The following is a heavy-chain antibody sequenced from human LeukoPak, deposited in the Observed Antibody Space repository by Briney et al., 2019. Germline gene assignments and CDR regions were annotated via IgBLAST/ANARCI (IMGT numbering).Heavy chain of an antibody. J-gene: IGHJ6*03. CDR2: INPNSGGT. V-gene: IGHV1-2*06. D-gene: IGHD2-21*01. CDR3: ARKGYGGANMDV. Sequence: ASVKVSCKVSGYTFTDYYMHWVRQAPGQGLEWMGRINPNSGGTNYAQKFQGRVTMTRDTSISTAYMELSRLRSDDTAVYYCARKGYGGANMDVWGKGTTVTVSS. CDR1: GYTFTDYY.